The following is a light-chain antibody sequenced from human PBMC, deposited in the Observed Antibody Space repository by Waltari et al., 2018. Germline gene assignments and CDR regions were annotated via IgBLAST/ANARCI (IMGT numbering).Light chain of an antibody. CDR3: SSYTSSGTRV. V-gene: IGLV2-14*01. CDR2: DVT. CDR1: SSDVGGYNH. J-gene: IGLJ3*02. Sequence: QSALTQPASVSVSPGQSITISCSGTSSDVGGYNHDSWYQQQPDKAPKLMIYDVTNRPSVVSDRFSGSKSGNTASLTISGLQAEDEADYYCSSYTSSGTRVFGGGTKLTIL.